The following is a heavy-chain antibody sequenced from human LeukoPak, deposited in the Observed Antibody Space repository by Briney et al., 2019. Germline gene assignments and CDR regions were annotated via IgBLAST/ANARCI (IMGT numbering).Heavy chain of an antibody. CDR2: IYHSGST. V-gene: IGHV4-38-2*02. D-gene: IGHD6-13*01. J-gene: IGHJ4*02. Sequence: SETLSLTCTVSGYSISSGYYWGWIRQPPGKGLEWIGSIYHSGSTYYNPSLKSRVTISVDTSKNQFSLKLSSVTAADTAVYYCARGGDISSSWYYVYWGQGTLVTVSS. CDR1: GYSISSGYY. CDR3: ARGGDISSSWYYVY.